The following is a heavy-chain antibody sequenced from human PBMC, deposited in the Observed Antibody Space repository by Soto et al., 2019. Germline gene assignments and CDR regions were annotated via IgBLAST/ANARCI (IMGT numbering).Heavy chain of an antibody. V-gene: IGHV5-51*01. J-gene: IGHJ4*02. CDR3: VRQGSGGV. CDR2: IYPADSET. Sequence: GESLKISCQASGYSFSTYWIAWVRQMPGKGLEWMGIIYPADSETRYSPSFQGQVTISADKSIRTAYLQWNSLKASDTAMYYCVRQGSGGVWGQGTLVTVSS. CDR1: GYSFSTYW. D-gene: IGHD3-16*01.